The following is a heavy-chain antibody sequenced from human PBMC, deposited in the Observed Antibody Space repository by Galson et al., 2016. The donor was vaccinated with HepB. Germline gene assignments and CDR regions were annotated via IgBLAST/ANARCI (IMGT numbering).Heavy chain of an antibody. Sequence: SLRLSCAASGFTVSSNYMSWVRQAPGKGLEWVSVIYSGGSTYYADSVKGRFTISRDNSKNTLYLQMNSLRAEDTAVYYCARSLSITIFGVVTSYGFDYWGQGTLVTVSS. CDR1: GFTVSSNY. V-gene: IGHV3-53*01. CDR2: IYSGGST. CDR3: ARSLSITIFGVVTSYGFDY. J-gene: IGHJ4*02. D-gene: IGHD3-3*01.